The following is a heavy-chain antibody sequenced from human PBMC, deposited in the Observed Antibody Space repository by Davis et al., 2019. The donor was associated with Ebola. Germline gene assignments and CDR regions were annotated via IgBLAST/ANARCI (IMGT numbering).Heavy chain of an antibody. CDR3: ARHRNYGDYAWFDP. CDR2: IRYDGSNK. J-gene: IGHJ5*02. D-gene: IGHD4-17*01. V-gene: IGHV3-33*01. CDR1: GFTFSSYC. Sequence: GESLKISCAASGFTFSSYCMHWVRQAPGKGLEWVAVIRYDGSNKYYAVSVKGRFTISRDNSKNTLYLHMNSLRAEDTAVYYCARHRNYGDYAWFDPWGQGTLVTVSS.